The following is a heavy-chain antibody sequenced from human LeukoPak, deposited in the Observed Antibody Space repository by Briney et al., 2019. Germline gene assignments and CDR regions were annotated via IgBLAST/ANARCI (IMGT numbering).Heavy chain of an antibody. Sequence: GGSLSLFYAAYGFILSTYWMDSVRQARGRGLEWVSGIKTDGSIKSSADVVKGRFTISRDNAKNTLYLQMDSLRPEDTAVYHCVRADGRSYGLFDSWGRGTLVIVSS. CDR1: GFILSTYW. V-gene: IGHV3-74*01. J-gene: IGHJ4*02. CDR2: IKTDGSIK. D-gene: IGHD5-18*01. CDR3: VRADGRSYGLFDS.